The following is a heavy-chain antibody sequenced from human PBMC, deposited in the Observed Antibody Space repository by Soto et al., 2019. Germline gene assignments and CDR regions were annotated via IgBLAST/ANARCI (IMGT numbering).Heavy chain of an antibody. J-gene: IGHJ4*02. CDR1: DDSINSDKYY. D-gene: IGHD3-9*01. CDR2: IYYRGNA. Sequence: QLQLQESGPGLVKPSETLSLTCSVSDDSINSDKYYWGWIRQPPGKGLEWIGSIYYRGNAYYNPSLQTRVPISPDKSKSQFSLKLNSVTAADSAVYFCARLEGLATISYYFDFWGPGALVTVSS. V-gene: IGHV4-39*01. CDR3: ARLEGLATISYYFDF.